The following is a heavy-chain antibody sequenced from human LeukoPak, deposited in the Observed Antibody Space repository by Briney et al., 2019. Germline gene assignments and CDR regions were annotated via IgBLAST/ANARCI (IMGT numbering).Heavy chain of an antibody. J-gene: IGHJ6*03. D-gene: IGHD6-6*01. CDR3: ASDRYSSSSESRYYYYYMDV. V-gene: IGHV1-69*05. CDR1: GGTFSSYA. CDR2: IIPIFGTA. Sequence: ASVKVSCKASGGTFSSYAISWVRQAPGQGLEWMGGIIPIFGTANHAQKFQGRVTITTDESTSTAYMELSSLRSEDTAVYYCASDRYSSSSESRYYYYYMDVWGKGTTVTVSS.